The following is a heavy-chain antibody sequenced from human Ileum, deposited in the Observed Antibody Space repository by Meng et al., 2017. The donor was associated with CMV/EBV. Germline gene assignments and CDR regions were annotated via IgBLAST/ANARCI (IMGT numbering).Heavy chain of an antibody. D-gene: IGHD3-22*01. J-gene: IGHJ4*02. CDR2: IRYDGTNK. CDR1: GFTFSSYG. V-gene: IGHV3-30*02. Sequence: SGFTFSSYGMHWVRQTPDKGLEWVSFIRYDGTNKYYADSVKGRFTISRDNSKNTLYLQMNSLRADDTAVYYCAKSLEGLDRSGYLFWGQGTLVTVSS. CDR3: AKSLEGLDRSGYLF.